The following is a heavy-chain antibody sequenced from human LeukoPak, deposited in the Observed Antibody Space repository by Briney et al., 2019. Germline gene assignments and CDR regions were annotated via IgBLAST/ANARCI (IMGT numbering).Heavy chain of an antibody. D-gene: IGHD6-13*01. CDR1: RFTFSIYA. CDR3: AKGRAAAGTWFVP. J-gene: IGHJ5*02. CDR2: ISGSGGDT. Sequence: GGSLRLSCAASRFTFSIYAMSWVRQAPGKGLEWVSGISGSGGDTYYADSVKGRFTISRDNSKNRVYLHMNSLRAEDTAVYYCAKGRAAAGTWFVPWGQGTLVTVSS. V-gene: IGHV3-23*01.